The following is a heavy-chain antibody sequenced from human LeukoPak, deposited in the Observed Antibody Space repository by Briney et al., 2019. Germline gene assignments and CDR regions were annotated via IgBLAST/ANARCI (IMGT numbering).Heavy chain of an antibody. CDR1: GGSMTSSDFY. J-gene: IGHJ6*03. Sequence: SETLSLTCTVSGGSMTSSDFYWGWIRQPPGRGLEWIGTIYYSGSAYYSPSLKSRVTISVDTSQHKFSLKLNSVTAADTAVYYCVRLVTGVCSGVSCFSDHYYFYMDVWVKGTTVTVSS. D-gene: IGHD2-15*01. CDR3: VRLVTGVCSGVSCFSDHYYFYMDV. CDR2: IYYSGSA. V-gene: IGHV4-39*01.